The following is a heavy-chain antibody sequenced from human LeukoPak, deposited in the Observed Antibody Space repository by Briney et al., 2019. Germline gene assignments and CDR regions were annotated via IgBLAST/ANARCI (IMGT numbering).Heavy chain of an antibody. D-gene: IGHD1-26*01. V-gene: IGHV3-23*01. CDR2: ISAGGST. Sequence: GGSLRLSCAASAFTFSTYAMNWVRQAPGKGLEWVSAISAGGSTFYADSVKGRFTISRDNSNNTLYLQMNSLRAEDTAVYYCAKKQIVGAAPFDYWGRGTLVTVS. CDR3: AKKQIVGAAPFDY. J-gene: IGHJ4*02. CDR1: AFTFSTYA.